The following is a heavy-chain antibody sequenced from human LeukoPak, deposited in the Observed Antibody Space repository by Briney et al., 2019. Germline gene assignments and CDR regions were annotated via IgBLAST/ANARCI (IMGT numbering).Heavy chain of an antibody. CDR2: ISSSSSSI. CDR3: ARDYYSYSRGSWAFDI. CDR1: GFTFSSYS. V-gene: IGHV3-21*04. Sequence: GGSLRLSCAASGFTFSSYSMNWVRQAPGKGLEWVSLISSSSSSIFYADSVKGRFTISRDSAKNSLYLQMNSLRAEDTAVYYCARDYYSYSRGSWAFDIWGQGTMVTVSS. J-gene: IGHJ3*02. D-gene: IGHD3-22*01.